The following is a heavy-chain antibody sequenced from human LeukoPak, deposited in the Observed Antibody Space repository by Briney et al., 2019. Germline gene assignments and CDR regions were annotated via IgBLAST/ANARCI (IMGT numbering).Heavy chain of an antibody. J-gene: IGHJ4*02. V-gene: IGHV3-30-3*01. Sequence: GGSLRLSCAASGFTFSSYAMHWVRQAPGKGLEWVAVISYDGSNKYNADSVKGRFTISRDNSKNTLYLQMNSLRAEDTGVYYCAKDKYSSSSGVLEYWGQGTLVTVSS. D-gene: IGHD6-6*01. CDR2: ISYDGSNK. CDR3: AKDKYSSSSGVLEY. CDR1: GFTFSSYA.